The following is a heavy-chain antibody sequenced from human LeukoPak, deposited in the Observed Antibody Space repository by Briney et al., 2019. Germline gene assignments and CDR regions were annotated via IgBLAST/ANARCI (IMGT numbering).Heavy chain of an antibody. J-gene: IGHJ2*01. V-gene: IGHV1-8*01. D-gene: IGHD5-18*01. Sequence: ASVKVSCKAAGYTFTSYAINWARQAPGQGLERMGWMNPTSGNTGYAQKFQGRVTITRDASIATPYMDLSSLTAEDTALYYCTRMRGYTFGDWYLDLWGRGNPVTVSS. CDR3: TRMRGYTFGDWYLDL. CDR1: GYTFTSYA. CDR2: MNPTSGNT.